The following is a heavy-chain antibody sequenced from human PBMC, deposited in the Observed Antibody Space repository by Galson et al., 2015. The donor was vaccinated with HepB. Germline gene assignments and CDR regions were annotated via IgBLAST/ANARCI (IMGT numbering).Heavy chain of an antibody. CDR2: ISYDGSNK. CDR3: AREGSSSWYVEVNYYYYMDV. V-gene: IGHV3-30-3*01. Sequence: SLRLSCAASGFTFSSYAMHWVRQAPGKGLEWVAVISYDGSNKYYADSVKGRFTISRDNSKNTLYLQMNSLGAEDTAVYYCAREGSSSWYVEVNYYYYMDVWGKGTTVTVSS. D-gene: IGHD6-13*01. CDR1: GFTFSSYA. J-gene: IGHJ6*03.